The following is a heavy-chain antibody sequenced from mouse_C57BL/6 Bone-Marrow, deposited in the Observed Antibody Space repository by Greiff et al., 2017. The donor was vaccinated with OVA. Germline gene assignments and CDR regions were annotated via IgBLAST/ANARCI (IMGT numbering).Heavy chain of an antibody. CDR2: ISSGGDYI. Sequence: EVKVEESGEGLVKPGGSLKLSCAASGFTFSSYAMSWVRQTPEKRLEWVAYISSGGDYIYYADTVKGRFTISRDNARNTLYLQMSSLKSEDTAVYYCTRRGTDWCFDVWGTGTTVTVSS. V-gene: IGHV5-9-1*02. CDR1: GFTFSSYA. CDR3: TRRGTDWCFDV. D-gene: IGHD2-14*01. J-gene: IGHJ1*03.